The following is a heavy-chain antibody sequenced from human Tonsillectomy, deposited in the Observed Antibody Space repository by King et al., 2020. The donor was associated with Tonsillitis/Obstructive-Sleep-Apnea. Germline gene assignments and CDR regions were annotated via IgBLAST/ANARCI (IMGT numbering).Heavy chain of an antibody. D-gene: IGHD7-27*01. J-gene: IGHJ4*02. V-gene: IGHV3-33*01. CDR1: GFMFNTYG. CDR3: ARDVGTFDY. CDR2: IWYDARYK. Sequence: VQLVESGGGVVQPGRSLRLSCTASGFMFNTYGMHWVRQAPGKGLEWVAVIWYDARYKKYADPVKGRFTISRDNSKNTLYLQMNSLRAEDTAVYYCARDVGTFDYWGQGTLVTVSS.